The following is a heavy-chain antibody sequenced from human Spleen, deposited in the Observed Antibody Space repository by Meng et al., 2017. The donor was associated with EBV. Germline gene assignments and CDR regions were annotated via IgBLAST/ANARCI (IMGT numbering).Heavy chain of an antibody. CDR3: ARDVGYYFDF. Sequence: LQLQVSAPGPVKPSETLSLTCTVSGGSISSSTYYWGWIRQPPGKGLEWIGSIYYSGSTDYTPSLKTRVTISLDTSKNQFSLKLTSVTAADTAVFYCARDVGYYFDFWGQGTLVTVSS. D-gene: IGHD2-15*01. V-gene: IGHV4-39*07. CDR1: GGSISSSTYY. CDR2: IYYSGST. J-gene: IGHJ4*02.